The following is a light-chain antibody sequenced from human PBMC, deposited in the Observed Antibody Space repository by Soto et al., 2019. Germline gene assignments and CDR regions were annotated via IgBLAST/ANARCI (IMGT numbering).Light chain of an antibody. Sequence: QSALTQPASVSGSPGQSITISCTGTSSDVGSYNLVSWYQQHPGKAPKLMIYEGSKRPSGVSNRFSGSKSGTTASLTISGLEAEDEADYYCCSYAGSHTVVFGGGTKLTVL. V-gene: IGLV2-23*01. CDR2: EGS. J-gene: IGLJ2*01. CDR3: CSYAGSHTVV. CDR1: SSDVGSYNL.